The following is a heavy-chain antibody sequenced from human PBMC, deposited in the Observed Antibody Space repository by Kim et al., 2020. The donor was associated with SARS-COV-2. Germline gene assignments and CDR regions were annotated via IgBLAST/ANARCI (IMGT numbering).Heavy chain of an antibody. D-gene: IGHD5-12*01. J-gene: IGHJ6*02. CDR1: GGTFSSYA. CDR2: IIPIFGTA. Sequence: SVKVSCKASGGTFSSYAISWVRQAPGQGLEWMGGIIPIFGTANYAQKFQGRVTITADESTSTAYMELSSLRSEDTAVYYCARAPGGRGYSGYDPIYYYYYGMDVWGQGTTVTVSS. CDR3: ARAPGGRGYSGYDPIYYYYYGMDV. V-gene: IGHV1-69*13.